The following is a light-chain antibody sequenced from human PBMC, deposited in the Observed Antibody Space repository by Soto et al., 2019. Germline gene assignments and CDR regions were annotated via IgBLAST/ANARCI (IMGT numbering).Light chain of an antibody. CDR2: EAS. V-gene: IGKV1-5*01. Sequence: DIQMTQSPSTLSASVGDRVTITCRASQGISRWLAWYQQKPGRAPKLLIYEASILESGVPSRFSGSGSGTEFTLTISSLQPSDFVTYYCQQSNSKSWTFGQGTRVEIK. CDR1: QGISRW. CDR3: QQSNSKSWT. J-gene: IGKJ1*01.